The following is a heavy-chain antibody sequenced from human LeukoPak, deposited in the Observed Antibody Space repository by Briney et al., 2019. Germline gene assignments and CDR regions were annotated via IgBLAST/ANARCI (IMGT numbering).Heavy chain of an antibody. J-gene: IGHJ3*01. CDR3: ACPTLGGNYYRGAFDV. CDR1: GFTFSSYE. D-gene: IGHD1-26*01. Sequence: PGGSLRLSCAASGFTFSSYEMYWVRQAPGKGLEWVSGISASGDTTYYADSVKGRFTISRDNSKDTLYLQMNSLRADDTAVYYCACPTLGGNYYRGAFDVWGQGTMVTVSS. CDR2: ISASGDTT. V-gene: IGHV3-23*01.